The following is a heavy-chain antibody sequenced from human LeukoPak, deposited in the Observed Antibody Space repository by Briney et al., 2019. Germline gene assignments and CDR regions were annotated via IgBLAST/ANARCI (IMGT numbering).Heavy chain of an antibody. J-gene: IGHJ6*02. CDR1: RFIFSNYA. Sequence: PGGSLRLSCAASRFIFSNYAMHWVRQAPGKGLDWVAVISYHGRDQFYADSVKGRFTISRDSSKDTLYLQMNSLRAEDAAVYYCARERIYYGSGGDLTDARLYYYYGMDVWGRGTTVTVSS. CDR2: ISYHGRDQ. CDR3: ARERIYYGSGGDLTDARLYYYYGMDV. D-gene: IGHD3-10*01. V-gene: IGHV3-30*04.